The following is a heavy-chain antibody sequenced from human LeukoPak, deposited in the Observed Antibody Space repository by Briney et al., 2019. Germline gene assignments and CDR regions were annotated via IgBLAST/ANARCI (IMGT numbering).Heavy chain of an antibody. CDR1: TFTFGDYG. J-gene: IGHJ6*03. CDR2: IRNDGAKT. Sequence: PGGSLRLSCVGSTFTFGDYGMHWVRQAPGKGLEWVAFIRNDGAKTYYADSAKGRFTISRDNSRNTLYLQMNSLTAEDTAVFYCAKDGVILAPGVYWYMDVWGRGTTVTVSS. CDR3: AKDGVILAPGVYWYMDV. D-gene: IGHD3-16*02. V-gene: IGHV3-30*02.